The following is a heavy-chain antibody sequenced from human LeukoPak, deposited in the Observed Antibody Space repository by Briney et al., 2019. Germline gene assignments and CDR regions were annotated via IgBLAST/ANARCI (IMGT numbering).Heavy chain of an antibody. J-gene: IGHJ3*02. CDR1: GYRFTGYY. D-gene: IGHD3-16*01. CDR2: INPNSGGT. Sequence: ASVKVSCKTSGYRFTGYYLHWVRQAPGQGLEWMGWINPNSGGTNYAQKFQGRVTMTRDTSISTAYMELSRLRSDDTAVYYCASSVRLGESDAFDIWGQGTMVTVSS. V-gene: IGHV1-2*02. CDR3: ASSVRLGESDAFDI.